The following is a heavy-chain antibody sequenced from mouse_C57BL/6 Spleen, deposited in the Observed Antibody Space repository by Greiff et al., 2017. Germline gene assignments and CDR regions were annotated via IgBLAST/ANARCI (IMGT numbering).Heavy chain of an antibody. CDR2: LNPGSGGT. CDR1: GYAFTNYL. CDR3: ARDGNYAWFAY. J-gene: IGHJ3*01. V-gene: IGHV1-54*01. Sequence: QVQLQQSGAELVRPGTSVKVSCKASGYAFTNYLIEWVKQRPGQGLEWIGVLNPGSGGTNYNEKFKGKATLTADKSSSTAYMQLSSLTSEDSAVYFCARDGNYAWFAYWGQGTLVTVSA. D-gene: IGHD2-1*01.